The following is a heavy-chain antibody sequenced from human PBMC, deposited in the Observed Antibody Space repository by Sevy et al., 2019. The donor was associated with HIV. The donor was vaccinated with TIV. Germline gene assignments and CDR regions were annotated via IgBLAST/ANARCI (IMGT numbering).Heavy chain of an antibody. CDR2: IGTAGDT. CDR3: ARGGGDGYNWDYFDY. CDR1: GFTFSSYD. J-gene: IGHJ4*02. Sequence: GGSLRLSCAASGFTFSSYDMHWVRQATGKGLEWVSAIGTAGDTYYPGSVKGRFTISRENAKNSLYLQMSSLRAGDTAVYYCARGGGDGYNWDYFDYWGQGTLVTVSS. V-gene: IGHV3-13*01. D-gene: IGHD5-12*01.